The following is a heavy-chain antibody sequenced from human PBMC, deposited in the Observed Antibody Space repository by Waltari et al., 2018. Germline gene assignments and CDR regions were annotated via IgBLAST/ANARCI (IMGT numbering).Heavy chain of an antibody. CDR1: GVSVSTSPYY. D-gene: IGHD2-21*01. CDR2: ISFDANT. J-gene: IGHJ5*02. CDR3: ARHLIVGAGWFDP. Sequence: QLQLQESGPGLVKPSETLSLSCTVSGVSVSTSPYYWGWIRQPPGKGLEWLGSISFDANTYYNPSLKSRLTLSIDTSKNQFSLNLSSVTAADTAVYFCARHLIVGAGWFDPWGQGTLVTVSS. V-gene: IGHV4-39*07.